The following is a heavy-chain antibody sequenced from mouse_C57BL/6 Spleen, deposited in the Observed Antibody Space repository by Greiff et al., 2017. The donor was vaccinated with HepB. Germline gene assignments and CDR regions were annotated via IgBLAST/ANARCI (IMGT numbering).Heavy chain of an antibody. CDR3: ASRADYYAMDY. CDR1: GYTFTTYP. Sequence: VKLMESGAELVKPGASVKMSCKASGYTFTTYPIEWMKQNHGKSLEWIGNFHPYNDDTKYNEKFKGKATLTVEKSSSTVYLELSRLTSDDSAVYYCASRADYYAMDYWGQGTSVTVSS. CDR2: FHPYNDDT. J-gene: IGHJ4*01. V-gene: IGHV1-47*01. D-gene: IGHD3-1*01.